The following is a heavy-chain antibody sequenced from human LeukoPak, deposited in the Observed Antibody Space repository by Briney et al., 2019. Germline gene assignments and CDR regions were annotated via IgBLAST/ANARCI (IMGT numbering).Heavy chain of an antibody. CDR3: TTEYQLSTVTTSGFDY. CDR1: GFTFSNAW. Sequence: GGSLRLSCAASGFTFSNAWMSWVRQAPGKGLEWVGRIKSKTDGGTTDYAAPVKGRFTISRDDSKNTLYLQMNSLKTEDTAVYYCTTEYQLSTVTTSGFDYWGQGTLVTVSS. V-gene: IGHV3-15*01. J-gene: IGHJ4*02. D-gene: IGHD4-17*01. CDR2: IKSKTDGGTT.